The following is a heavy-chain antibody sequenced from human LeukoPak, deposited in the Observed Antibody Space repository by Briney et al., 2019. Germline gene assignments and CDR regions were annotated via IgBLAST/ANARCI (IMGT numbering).Heavy chain of an antibody. Sequence: ASVKVSCKASGYTFTSYGISWVRQAPGQGLEWMGWISAYNGNTNYAQKLQGRVTMTTDTSTSTAYMELRSLRSDDTAVYYCAKSHMTTVTTTRGVYWGQGTLVTVSS. CDR2: ISAYNGNT. J-gene: IGHJ4*02. V-gene: IGHV1-18*01. CDR1: GYTFTSYG. CDR3: AKSHMTTVTTTRGVY. D-gene: IGHD4-17*01.